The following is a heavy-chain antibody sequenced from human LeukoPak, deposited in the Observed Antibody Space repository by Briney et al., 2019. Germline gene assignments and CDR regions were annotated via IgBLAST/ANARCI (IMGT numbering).Heavy chain of an antibody. Sequence: PSETLSLTCAVYGGSFSAYYWSWIRHPPGKGLEWIGEVSHSGSTNYNPSLKSRVTISVDTSKNQFSLNLTSVTAADTAVYYCARDTAMVGLDYWGQGTLVIVSS. V-gene: IGHV4-34*01. J-gene: IGHJ4*02. CDR1: GGSFSAYY. CDR2: VSHSGST. CDR3: ARDTAMVGLDY. D-gene: IGHD5-18*01.